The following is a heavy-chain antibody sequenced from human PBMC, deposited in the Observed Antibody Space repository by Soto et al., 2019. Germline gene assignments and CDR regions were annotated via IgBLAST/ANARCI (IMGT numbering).Heavy chain of an antibody. CDR1: GFIFNNYW. CDR2: INGDGSTT. Sequence: PWGSMRISCSASGFIFNNYWMHWVRQAPGKGLVWVARINGDGSTTTYVDSAKGRFTISRDNAKNTVYLQMNSLRAEDTAVYYCARGSGPRGRPYWGQGILVTVFS. V-gene: IGHV3-74*01. D-gene: IGHD1-26*01. CDR3: ARGSGPRGRPY. J-gene: IGHJ4*02.